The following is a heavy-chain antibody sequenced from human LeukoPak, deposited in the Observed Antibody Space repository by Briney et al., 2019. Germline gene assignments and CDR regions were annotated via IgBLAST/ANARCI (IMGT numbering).Heavy chain of an antibody. J-gene: IGHJ4*02. D-gene: IGHD4-23*01. CDR1: GGTFSSYA. CDR3: AREFHGGNSAY. Sequence: SVKVSCKASGGTFSSYAISWVRQAPGQGLEWMGRIIPILGIANYAQKFQGRVTITADKSTSTAYMELSSLRSEDTAVYYCAREFHGGNSAYWGQGTLVTVSS. V-gene: IGHV1-69*04. CDR2: IIPILGIA.